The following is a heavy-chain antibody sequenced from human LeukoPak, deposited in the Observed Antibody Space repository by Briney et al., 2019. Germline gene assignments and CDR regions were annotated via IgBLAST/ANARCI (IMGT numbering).Heavy chain of an antibody. V-gene: IGHV4-59*12. CDR1: GGPITSYY. Sequence: SETLSLTCSVSGGPITSYYWSWIRQPPGKGLEWIGYISYMRATNYNPSLKSRVTISVDTSKNQFSLKLSSVTAADTAVYYCARALNPQYYYDSSGLGYWGQGTLVTVSS. D-gene: IGHD3-22*01. J-gene: IGHJ4*02. CDR3: ARALNPQYYYDSSGLGY. CDR2: ISYMRAT.